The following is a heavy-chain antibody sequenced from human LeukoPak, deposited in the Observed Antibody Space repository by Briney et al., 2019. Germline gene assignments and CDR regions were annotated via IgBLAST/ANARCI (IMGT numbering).Heavy chain of an antibody. CDR3: ARGVYYDYVWGGYYFDY. D-gene: IGHD3-16*01. CDR1: GGSISSYY. J-gene: IGHJ4*02. Sequence: SETLSLTCTVSGGSISSYYWSWIRQPPGKGLEWIESIYYSGSTYYNPSLKSRVTISVDTSKNQFSLKLSSVTAADTAVYYCARGVYYDYVWGGYYFDYWGQGTLVTVSS. CDR2: IYYSGST. V-gene: IGHV4-59*12.